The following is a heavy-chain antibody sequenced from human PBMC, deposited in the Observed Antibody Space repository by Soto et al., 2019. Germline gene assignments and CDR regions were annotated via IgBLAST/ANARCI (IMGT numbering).Heavy chain of an antibody. CDR2: IWYDGSNK. V-gene: IGHV3-33*01. CDR3: AREFPDCSSTSCYNAFDI. D-gene: IGHD2-2*02. Sequence: GGSLRLSCAASGFTFSNYGMHWVRQAPGKGLEWVAVIWYDGSNKYYADSVKGRFTISRDNSKNTLYLQMNSLRAEDTAVYYCAREFPDCSSTSCYNAFDIWGQGTMVTVSS. CDR1: GFTFSNYG. J-gene: IGHJ3*02.